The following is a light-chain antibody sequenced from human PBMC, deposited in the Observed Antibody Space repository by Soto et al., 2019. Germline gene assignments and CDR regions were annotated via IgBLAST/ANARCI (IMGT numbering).Light chain of an antibody. CDR2: GAS. V-gene: IGKV3-15*01. Sequence: EIVLTQSPGTLSLSPGERTTLSCRASQSISSNLAWYQQKPGQAPRLLIYGASTRATGIPARFSGSGSGTDFTLTISSLQSEDFAVYYCQQRSNWPPIITFGQGTRLEIK. CDR1: QSISSN. CDR3: QQRSNWPPIIT. J-gene: IGKJ5*01.